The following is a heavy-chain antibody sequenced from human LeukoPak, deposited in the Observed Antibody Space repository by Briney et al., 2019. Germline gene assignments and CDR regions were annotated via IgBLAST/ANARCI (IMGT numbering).Heavy chain of an antibody. CDR2: ISSDGSHT. Sequence: TGGSLRLSCAASGIILSGFWMHWVRHDPGKGLVWVSRISSDGSHTNYADSVKGRFTISRDNAKNTLYLQMNSLRPEDTAVYYCARNNIFGYASGWPLDYWRQGTLVTVSS. V-gene: IGHV3-74*01. CDR3: ARNNIFGYASGWPLDY. J-gene: IGHJ4*02. D-gene: IGHD6-19*01. CDR1: GIILSGFW.